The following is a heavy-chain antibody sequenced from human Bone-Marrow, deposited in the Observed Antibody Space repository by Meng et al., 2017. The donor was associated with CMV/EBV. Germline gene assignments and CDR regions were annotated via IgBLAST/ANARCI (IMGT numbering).Heavy chain of an antibody. CDR1: GYTCTSYG. CDR2: ISAYHGNT. CDR3: ARGGFDY. D-gene: IGHD3-16*01. Sequence: VQLVQHGAEGKKPWASVKSSFTASGYTCTSYGISRVLQAPGQGLEWMGRISAYHGNTNYAQKIQGRVTMTTDTSTSTAYMEQRGLSSYDTAVYYWARGGFDYWGQGTLVTVSS. J-gene: IGHJ4*02. V-gene: IGHV1-18*01.